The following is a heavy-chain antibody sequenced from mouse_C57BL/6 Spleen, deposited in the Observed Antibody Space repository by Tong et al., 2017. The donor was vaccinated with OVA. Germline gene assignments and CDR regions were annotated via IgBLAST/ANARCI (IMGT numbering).Heavy chain of an antibody. CDR1: GFTFSSYA. V-gene: IGHV5-4*01. CDR3: ASSYDGYYEWFAY. Sequence: EVQLQESGGGLVKPGGSLKLSCAASGFTFSSYAMSWVRQTPEKRLEWVATISDGGSYTYYPDNVKGRFTISRDNAKNNLYLQMSHLKSEDTAMYYCASSYDGYYEWFAYWGRGTLVTVSA. J-gene: IGHJ3*01. D-gene: IGHD2-3*01. CDR2: ISDGGSYT.